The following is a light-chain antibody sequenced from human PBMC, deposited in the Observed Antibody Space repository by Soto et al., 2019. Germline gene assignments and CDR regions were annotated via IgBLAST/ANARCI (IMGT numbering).Light chain of an antibody. CDR3: SSYTIRSTLV. CDR1: SSDVGAYNY. V-gene: IGLV2-14*01. J-gene: IGLJ3*02. Sequence: QSVLTQPASVSGSPGQSITISCTGTSSDVGAYNYVSWYQQHPGKAPKLMIFEVRNRPSGVSYRFSGSKSGNTASLTISGLQAEDEADYYCSSYTIRSTLVFGGGTKVTVL. CDR2: EVR.